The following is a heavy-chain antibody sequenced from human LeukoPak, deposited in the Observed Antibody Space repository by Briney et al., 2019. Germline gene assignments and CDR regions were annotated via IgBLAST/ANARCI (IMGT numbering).Heavy chain of an antibody. J-gene: IGHJ6*03. D-gene: IGHD2-15*01. CDR1: GGSISSYY. V-gene: IGHV4-59*01. CDR3: ARSNEGYCSGGSCYSGYYYYMDV. Sequence: KPSQTLSLTCTVSGGSISSYYWSWIRQPPGKGLGWIGYIYYTGSTNYNPSLKSRVTISVDTSRNQFSLKLSSVTAADTAVYYCARSNEGYCSGGSCYSGYYYYMDVWGKGTTVTVSS. CDR2: IYYTGST.